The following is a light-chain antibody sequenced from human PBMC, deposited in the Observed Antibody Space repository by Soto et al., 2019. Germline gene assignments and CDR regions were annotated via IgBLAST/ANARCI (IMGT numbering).Light chain of an antibody. CDR3: SSYTSSSLYV. CDR1: SSDVGGYNY. J-gene: IGLJ1*01. CDR2: DVS. Sequence: QSALTQPASVSGSPGQSITISCTGTSSDVGGYNYVSWYQQHPGKAPKLMIYDVSNRPSRVSNRFSGSKSGNTASLTISGLQAEDEGDYYCSSYTSSSLYVFGTGTKVTVL. V-gene: IGLV2-14*01.